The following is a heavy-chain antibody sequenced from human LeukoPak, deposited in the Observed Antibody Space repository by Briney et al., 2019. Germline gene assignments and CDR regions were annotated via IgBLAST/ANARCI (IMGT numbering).Heavy chain of an antibody. J-gene: IGHJ4*02. CDR1: GGSISIYY. Sequence: SETLSLTCTVSGGSISIYYWSWIRQPPGKGLEWIGYIYYSGSTNYNPSLKSRVTISVDTSKNQFSLKLSSVTAADTAVYYCARLNYDFWSGYYRTQLFDYWGQGTLVTVSS. CDR3: ARLNYDFWSGYYRTQLFDY. CDR2: IYYSGST. V-gene: IGHV4-59*01. D-gene: IGHD3-3*01.